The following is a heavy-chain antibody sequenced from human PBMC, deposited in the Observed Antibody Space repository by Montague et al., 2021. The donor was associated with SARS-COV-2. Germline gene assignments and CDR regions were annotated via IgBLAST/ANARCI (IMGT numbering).Heavy chain of an antibody. CDR2: IYWSGST. CDR3: ARGVSLGDHLDY. J-gene: IGHJ4*02. Sequence: TLSLTCTVSRGSINSGGYFWTWIRQHPGKGLEWIGHIYWSGSTRDNPSLRGRVSFSVDTPKNQFSLQLTSVTAADTAVYYCARGVSLGDHLDYWGQGALVTVS. CDR1: RGSINSGGYF. D-gene: IGHD4-17*01. V-gene: IGHV4-31*03.